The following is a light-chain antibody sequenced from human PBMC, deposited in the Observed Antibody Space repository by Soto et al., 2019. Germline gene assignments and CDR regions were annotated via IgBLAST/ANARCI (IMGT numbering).Light chain of an antibody. J-gene: IGKJ1*01. CDR3: QQYKTACT. Sequence: DIQMTQSPSMLSASVGDRATISCRAIQSISSWLAWYQHKPGQAPNLLIYDPSSCASGIPSRFSGSGSGTEFTLTISRLQPDDFATYYCQQYKTACTFGQGTKVDIK. CDR2: DPS. V-gene: IGKV1-5*01. CDR1: QSISSW.